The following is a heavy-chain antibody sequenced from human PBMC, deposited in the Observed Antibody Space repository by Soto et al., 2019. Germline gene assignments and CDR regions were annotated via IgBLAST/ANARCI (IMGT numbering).Heavy chain of an antibody. CDR3: AIVGILTSSSGYYYMGV. CDR1: GFTFSGDW. J-gene: IGHJ6*03. V-gene: IGHV3-74*01. Sequence: GGSLRLSCAASGFTFSGDWMHWVRQAPGKGLVWVSRLNGDGSGASFADSVKGRFTISRENAKITLHLQMCSLSAADTAVYYFAIVGILTSSSGYYYMGVWAKGTTVSVSS. D-gene: IGHD6-6*01. CDR2: LNGDGSGA.